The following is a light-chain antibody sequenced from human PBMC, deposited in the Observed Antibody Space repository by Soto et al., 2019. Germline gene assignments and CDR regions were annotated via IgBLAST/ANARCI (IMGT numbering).Light chain of an antibody. V-gene: IGLV1-51*01. J-gene: IGLJ1*01. CDR3: GTWDSSLSAFV. CDR2: DNN. CDR1: SSNIGNNY. Sequence: QSVLTQPPSVSAAPGQKVTISCSGSSSNIGNNYVSWYQQLPGTAPRLLICDNNKRPSGIPGRFSGSKSGTSATLGITGLQTGDEADYYCGTWDSSLSAFVFGPGTKVTVL.